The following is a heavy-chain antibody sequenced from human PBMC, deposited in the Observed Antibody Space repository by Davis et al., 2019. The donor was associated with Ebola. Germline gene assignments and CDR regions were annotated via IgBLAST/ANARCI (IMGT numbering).Heavy chain of an antibody. Sequence: GGSLRLSCAASGFTFNNYEMNWVRQAPGKGLEWVSYISDSGRAIYYADSVKGRFTISRDNAKNSLYLQMNSLRAEDTALYYCARGTDCSSGVCYFWYFDLWGRGTLVTVSS. CDR1: GFTFNNYE. CDR3: ARGTDCSSGVCYFWYFDL. CDR2: ISDSGRAI. D-gene: IGHD2-8*01. J-gene: IGHJ2*01. V-gene: IGHV3-48*03.